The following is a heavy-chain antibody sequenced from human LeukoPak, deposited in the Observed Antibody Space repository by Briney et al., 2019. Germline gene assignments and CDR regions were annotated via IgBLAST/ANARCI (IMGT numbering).Heavy chain of an antibody. CDR1: GFTFSDYY. CDR2: ISSSGSTI. CDR3: AKLSPSGWYDY. J-gene: IGHJ4*02. V-gene: IGHV3-11*01. Sequence: GGSLRLSCAASGFTFSDYYMSWIRQAPGKGLEWVSYISSSGSTIYYADSVKGRFTISRDNAKNSLYLQMNSLRAEDTALYYCAKLSPSGWYDYWGQGTLVTVSS. D-gene: IGHD6-19*01.